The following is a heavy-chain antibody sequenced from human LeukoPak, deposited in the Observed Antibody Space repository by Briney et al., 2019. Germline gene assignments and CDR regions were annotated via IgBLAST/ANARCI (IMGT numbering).Heavy chain of an antibody. CDR3: AKDRNYYGSGSSLDY. Sequence: GGSLRLSCAASGFTFDDYAMHWVRHAPGKGLEWVSLISWDGGSTYYADSVKGRFTISRDNSKNSLYLQMNSLRAEDTALYYCAKDRNYYGSGSSLDYWGQGTLVTVSS. CDR2: ISWDGGST. V-gene: IGHV3-43D*03. CDR1: GFTFDDYA. J-gene: IGHJ4*02. D-gene: IGHD3-10*01.